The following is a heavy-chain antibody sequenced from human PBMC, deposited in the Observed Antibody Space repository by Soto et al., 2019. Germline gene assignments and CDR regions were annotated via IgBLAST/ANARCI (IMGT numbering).Heavy chain of an antibody. Sequence: QVQLVESGGGVVQPGRSLRLSCAASGFTFSSYGMHWVRQAPGKGLEWVAVIWYDGSNKYYADSVKGRFTISRDNSKNTLYLQMNSLRAEDTAVYYWARREGYSGYVGSDYWGQGTLVTVSS. CDR1: GFTFSSYG. V-gene: IGHV3-33*01. CDR3: ARREGYSGYVGSDY. D-gene: IGHD5-12*01. J-gene: IGHJ4*02. CDR2: IWYDGSNK.